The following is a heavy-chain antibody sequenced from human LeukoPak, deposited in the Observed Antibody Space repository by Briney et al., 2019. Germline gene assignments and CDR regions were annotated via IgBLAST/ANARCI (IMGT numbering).Heavy chain of an antibody. V-gene: IGHV4-34*01. Sequence: SETLSLTCAVYGVSFSGYYWSWIRQPPGKGLEWIGEINHSGSTNYNPSLKSRVTISVDTSKNQFSLKLSSVTAADTAVYYCARVVPVCVVPLYFDYWGQGTLVTVSS. CDR1: GVSFSGYY. CDR3: ARVVPVCVVPLYFDY. D-gene: IGHD3-16*01. CDR2: INHSGST. J-gene: IGHJ4*02.